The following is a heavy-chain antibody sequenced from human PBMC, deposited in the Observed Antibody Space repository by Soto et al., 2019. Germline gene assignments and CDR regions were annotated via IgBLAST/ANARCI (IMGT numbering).Heavy chain of an antibody. D-gene: IGHD1-20*01. CDR3: EKDPVEDNFNGHLRLAC. Sequence: GSLSLPCASSGFTLTSYAMSLVHQAPGNGLEWVSAISGSGGSTYYADSVNGRFTISRDNSKNTLYLQLNSLRAEDTAAYYCEKDPVEDNFNGHLRLACRDQRTPMTV. CDR2: ISGSGGST. V-gene: IGHV3-23*01. J-gene: IGHJ4*02. CDR1: GFTLTSYA.